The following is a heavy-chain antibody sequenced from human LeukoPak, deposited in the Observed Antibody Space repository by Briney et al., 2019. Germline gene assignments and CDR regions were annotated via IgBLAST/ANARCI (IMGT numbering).Heavy chain of an antibody. J-gene: IGHJ5*02. CDR3: ARDAAATRNWFDP. CDR1: GGSISSSSYY. Sequence: SETLSLTCTVSGGSISSSSYYWGWIRQPPGKGLEWIGSIYDSGSTYHNPSLKSRVTISVDTSKNQFSPKLSSVTAADTAVYYCARDAAATRNWFDPWGQGTLVTVSS. D-gene: IGHD6-25*01. CDR2: IYDSGST. V-gene: IGHV4-39*07.